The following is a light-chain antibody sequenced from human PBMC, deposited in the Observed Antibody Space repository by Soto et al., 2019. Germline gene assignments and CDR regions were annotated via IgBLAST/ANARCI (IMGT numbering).Light chain of an antibody. CDR3: QQYASWT. J-gene: IGKJ1*01. Sequence: DIQMTQSPSTLSASVGHRVTITCRASQSITYSLAWYQQKPGKAPNLLIYDASTLQSGVPSRFGGSGSGTEFTLTISGLQPDDFATYYCQQYASWTFGQGTNVEIK. CDR1: QSITYS. CDR2: DAS. V-gene: IGKV1-5*01.